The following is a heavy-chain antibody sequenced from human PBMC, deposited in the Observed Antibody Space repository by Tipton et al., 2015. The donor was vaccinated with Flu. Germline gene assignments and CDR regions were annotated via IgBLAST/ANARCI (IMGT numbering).Heavy chain of an antibody. D-gene: IGHD3-3*01. J-gene: IGHJ6*02. CDR3: ASQGAYYDSWSASDTNYSYGMDG. CDR2: INSDGRTT. V-gene: IGHV3-74*01. CDR1: GFTFRSYW. Sequence: SLRLSCAASGFTFRSYWMHWVRQAPGKGLVWVSRINSDGRTTNYADSVTGRFTISRDNAKNTLYLQMNSLRAEDTAVYYCASQGAYYDSWSASDTNYSYGMDGWGQGTPVTVSS.